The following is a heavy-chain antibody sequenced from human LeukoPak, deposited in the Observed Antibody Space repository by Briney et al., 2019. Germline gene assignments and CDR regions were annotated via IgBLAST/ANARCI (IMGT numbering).Heavy chain of an antibody. Sequence: SVKVSCKASGGTFSSYAISWVRQAPGQGLEWMGRIIPILGIANYAQKFQGRVTITADKSTSTAYMELSSLRSEGTAVYYCARVSREEGYCSSTSCYWGPFDYWGQGTLVTVSS. V-gene: IGHV1-69*04. CDR1: GGTFSSYA. CDR3: ARVSREEGYCSSTSCYWGPFDY. CDR2: IIPILGIA. D-gene: IGHD2-2*01. J-gene: IGHJ4*02.